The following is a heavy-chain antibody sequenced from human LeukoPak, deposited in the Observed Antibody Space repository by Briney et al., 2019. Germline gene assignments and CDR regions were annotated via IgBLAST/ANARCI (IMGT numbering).Heavy chain of an antibody. CDR3: VRVRGSGWDQNYFDC. CDR2: TRNKVNGYTT. V-gene: IGHV3-72*01. D-gene: IGHD6-19*01. Sequence: PGGSLRLSCAASGLTLSDHYMDWVRQAPGKGLEWVGRTRNKVNGYTTEYAASVKGRFTISRDDSENSLYLQLSSLKTEDTAMYYCVRVRGSGWDQNYFDCWGQGTLVTVSS. J-gene: IGHJ4*02. CDR1: GLTLSDHY.